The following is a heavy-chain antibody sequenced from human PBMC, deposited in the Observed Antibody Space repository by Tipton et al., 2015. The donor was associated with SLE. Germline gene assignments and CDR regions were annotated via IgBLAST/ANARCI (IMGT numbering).Heavy chain of an antibody. D-gene: IGHD4-17*01. CDR2: IFYSGST. CDR3: AGFMTTLTFDI. V-gene: IGHV4-39*01. CDR1: GGSITSSSYY. J-gene: IGHJ3*02. Sequence: TLSLTCTVSGGSITSSSYYWGWIRQPPGKGLEWIGSIFYSGSTYYNPSLKSRVTISVDTSKNQFSLKLNSVTAADTAVYFCAGFMTTLTFDIWGQGTMVTVSS.